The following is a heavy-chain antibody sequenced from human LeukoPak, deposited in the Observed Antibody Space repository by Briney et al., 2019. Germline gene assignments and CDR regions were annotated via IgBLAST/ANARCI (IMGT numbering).Heavy chain of an antibody. J-gene: IGHJ4*02. CDR3: ARAEEQWLLPRGYFDY. CDR1: GFTFSSYW. D-gene: IGHD5-12*01. CDR2: INNDGGST. Sequence: GGSLRLSCAASGFTFSSYWMHWVRQAPGKGLVWVSRINNDGGSTSYADSVRGRFTISRDNAKITLYLQMNSLRAEDTAVYYCARAEEQWLLPRGYFDYWGQGTLVTVSS. V-gene: IGHV3-74*01.